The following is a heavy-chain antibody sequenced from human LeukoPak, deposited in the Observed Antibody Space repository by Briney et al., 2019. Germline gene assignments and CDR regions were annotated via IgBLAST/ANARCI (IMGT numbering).Heavy chain of an antibody. D-gene: IGHD1-26*01. V-gene: IGHV3-30*02. Sequence: GGSLRLSCAASGFTFSSYGMHWVRQAPGKGLEWVAFIRYDGSNKYYADSVKGRFTISGDNSKNTLYLQMNSLRAEDTAVYYCANILYSGSYIDYWGQGTLVTVSS. CDR3: ANILYSGSYIDY. CDR2: IRYDGSNK. J-gene: IGHJ4*02. CDR1: GFTFSSYG.